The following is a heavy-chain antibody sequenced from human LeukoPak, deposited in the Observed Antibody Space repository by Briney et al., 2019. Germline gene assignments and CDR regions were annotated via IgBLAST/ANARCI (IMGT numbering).Heavy chain of an antibody. CDR1: GFTFGDYA. J-gene: IGHJ4*02. D-gene: IGHD4-17*01. Sequence: PGRSLRLSCTASGFTFGDYAISWFRQAPGKGLEWVGFIRSKAYGGTTEYAASVKGRFTISRDDSKSIAYLQMNSLKTEDTAVYYCTTTAYGDNIDYWGQGTLVTVSS. CDR3: TTTAYGDNIDY. CDR2: IRSKAYGGTT. V-gene: IGHV3-49*03.